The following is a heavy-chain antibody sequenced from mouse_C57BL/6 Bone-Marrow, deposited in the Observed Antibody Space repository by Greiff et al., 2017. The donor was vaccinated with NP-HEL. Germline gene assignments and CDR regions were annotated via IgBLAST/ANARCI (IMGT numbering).Heavy chain of an antibody. D-gene: IGHD1-1*01. Sequence: VQLQQSGAELAKPGASVKLSCKASGYTFTSYWMHWVKQRPGQGLEWIGYINPSSGYTKYNQKFKDKATLTADKSSSKAYMQLSSLTYEDSAVYYCARQRDYYGSSSFYAMDYWGQGTSVTVSS. V-gene: IGHV1-7*01. CDR2: INPSSGYT. CDR1: GYTFTSYW. CDR3: ARQRDYYGSSSFYAMDY. J-gene: IGHJ4*01.